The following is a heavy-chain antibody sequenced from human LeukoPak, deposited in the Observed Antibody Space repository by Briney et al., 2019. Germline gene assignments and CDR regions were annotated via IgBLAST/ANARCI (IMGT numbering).Heavy chain of an antibody. D-gene: IGHD6-13*01. CDR1: GFTFSNYY. Sequence: GGSLRLSCVASGFTFSNYYMNWVRQAPGKGLEWVADIKENGSEKFYVDSVKGRFTISRDNAKNSLYLQMNSLRAEDTAVYYCARDGSSSWTYWYFDLWGRGTLVTVSS. CDR2: IKENGSEK. J-gene: IGHJ2*01. CDR3: ARDGSSSWTYWYFDL. V-gene: IGHV3-7*01.